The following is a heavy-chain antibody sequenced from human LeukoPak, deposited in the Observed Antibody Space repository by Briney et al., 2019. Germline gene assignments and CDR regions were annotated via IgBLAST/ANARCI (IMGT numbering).Heavy chain of an antibody. V-gene: IGHV3-23*01. CDR3: AKDRCSNGIGCYYYYMDV. J-gene: IGHJ6*03. CDR1: GSTFSSDG. CDR2: ISGSGGST. D-gene: IGHD2-8*01. Sequence: GRSLRLSCAAAGSTFSSDGMSSARQAPREGLEWGSSISGSGGSTYYADSVKGRFTISRDNSKNTLYLQMNGLRAEDTAVYYCAKDRCSNGIGCYYYYMDVWGKGTTVTISS.